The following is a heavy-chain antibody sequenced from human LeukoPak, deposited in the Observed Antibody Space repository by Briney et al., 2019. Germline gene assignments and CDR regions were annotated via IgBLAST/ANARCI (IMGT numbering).Heavy chain of an antibody. CDR3: ARDSPLRGCVDY. D-gene: IGHD6-19*01. CDR2: INPSGGST. Sequence: ASVKVSCKASGYTFTGSYMHWVRQAPGQGLEWMGIINPSGGSTSYAQKFQGRVTMTRDTSTSTVYMELSSLRSEDTAVYYCARDSPLRGCVDYWGQGTLVTVSS. CDR1: GYTFTGSY. V-gene: IGHV1-46*01. J-gene: IGHJ4*02.